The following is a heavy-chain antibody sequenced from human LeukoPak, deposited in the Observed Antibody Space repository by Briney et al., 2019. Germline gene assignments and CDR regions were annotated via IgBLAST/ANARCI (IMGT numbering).Heavy chain of an antibody. CDR2: IYYSGST. J-gene: IGHJ2*01. Sequence: SETLSLTCTVFGGSISSYYWSWIRQPPGKGLEWIGYIYYSGSTNYNPSLKSRVTISVDTSKNQFSLKLSSVTAADTAVYYCARHVEMATYWYFDLWGRGTLVTVSS. D-gene: IGHD5-24*01. CDR1: GGSISSYY. V-gene: IGHV4-59*08. CDR3: ARHVEMATYWYFDL.